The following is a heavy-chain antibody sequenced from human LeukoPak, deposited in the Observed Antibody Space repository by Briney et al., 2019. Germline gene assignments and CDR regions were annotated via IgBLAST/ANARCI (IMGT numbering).Heavy chain of an antibody. D-gene: IGHD1-1*01. J-gene: IGHJ4*02. V-gene: IGHV3-30*18. CDR1: GFTFSSYG. CDR2: ISYDGSNK. Sequence: GGSLRLSCAASGFTFSSYGMHRVRQAPGKGLEWVAVISYDGSNKYYADSVKGRFTISRDNSKNTLYLQMNSLRAEDTAVYYCAKDFYTTQAYYFDYWGQGTLVTVSS. CDR3: AKDFYTTQAYYFDY.